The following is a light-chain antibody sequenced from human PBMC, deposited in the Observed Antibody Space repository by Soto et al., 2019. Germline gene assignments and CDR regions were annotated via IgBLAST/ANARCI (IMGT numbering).Light chain of an antibody. J-gene: IGLJ2*01. CDR1: SGYSNYK. CDR2: VGTGGIEG. CDR3: GVDHGRRSNFVVV. Sequence: QPVLTQPPSTSASLGASVTLTCTLSSGYSNYKVAWYQQRAGKGPLFVMRVGTGGIEGSKGDGIPDRFSVSGSGLNRYLTITNIQEEDEGDYHCGVDHGRRSNFVVVFGGGTKLTVL. V-gene: IGLV9-49*01.